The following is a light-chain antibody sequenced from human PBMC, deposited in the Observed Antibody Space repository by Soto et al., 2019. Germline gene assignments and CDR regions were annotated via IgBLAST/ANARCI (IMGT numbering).Light chain of an antibody. CDR1: HPISSW. CDR2: DAT. CDR3: QQYGNYWT. V-gene: IGKV1-5*01. J-gene: IGKJ1*01. Sequence: IQITHPPPTLSPSVRDKFTISCRASHPISSWVAWYHQPAGKAPKLLFYDATNLEGGVPSRCGGGGAGTEFTLTISSLQPEYVGIYYCQQYGNYWTFGQGTKVDIK.